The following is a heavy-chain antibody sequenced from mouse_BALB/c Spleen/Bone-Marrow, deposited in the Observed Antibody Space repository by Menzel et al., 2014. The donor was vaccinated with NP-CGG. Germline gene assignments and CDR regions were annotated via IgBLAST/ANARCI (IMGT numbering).Heavy chain of an antibody. CDR2: IDPANGNT. D-gene: IGHD1-1*01. CDR3: ANYNYGSSYGFAY. V-gene: IGHV14-3*02. J-gene: IGHJ3*01. CDR1: GFNIKDTY. Sequence: EVQLQQSGAGLVKPGASVKLSCTASGFNIKDTYMHWVKQRPEQGLEWIGRIDPANGNTKYDPKFQGKATITADTSSNAAYLQLSSLTTEYTDVYYCANYNYGSSYGFAYWGQGTLVTVSA.